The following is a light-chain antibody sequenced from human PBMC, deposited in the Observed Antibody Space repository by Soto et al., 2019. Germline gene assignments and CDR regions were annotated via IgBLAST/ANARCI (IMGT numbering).Light chain of an antibody. CDR2: GAS. Sequence: EIVLTQSPGTLYLSPGERVTLSCRASQRISSSYLAWYQQKPGQAPRLLIYGASTRPTGIPYRFSVSGSGTDFTITISRREPEDFAVYYCQHYGSTTWYTFGQGNKVEIK. CDR1: QRISSSY. V-gene: IGKV3-20*01. J-gene: IGKJ2*01. CDR3: QHYGSTTWYT.